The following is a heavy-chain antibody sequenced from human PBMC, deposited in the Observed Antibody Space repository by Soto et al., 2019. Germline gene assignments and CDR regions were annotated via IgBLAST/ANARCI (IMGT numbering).Heavy chain of an antibody. V-gene: IGHV4-30-4*01. CDR1: GGSISSGDYY. J-gene: IGHJ5*02. CDR3: ARDRGRGDTNWFDP. D-gene: IGHD3-10*01. Sequence: NPSETLSLTCTVSGGSISSGDYYWSWIRQPPGKGLEWIGYIYYSGSTYYNPSLKSRVTISVDTSKNQFSLKLSSVTAADTAVYYCARDRGRGDTNWFDPWGQGTLVTVSS. CDR2: IYYSGST.